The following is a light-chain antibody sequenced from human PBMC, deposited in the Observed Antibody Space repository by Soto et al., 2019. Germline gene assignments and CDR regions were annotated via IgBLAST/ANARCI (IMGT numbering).Light chain of an antibody. CDR1: QGLSSW. Sequence: DIQLTQSPSSISASVGDRVTITCRASQGLSSWLAWYQQRPGKAPKLLIYAASNLQSGVPSRFSGSGSGTDFTLTISSLQPEDFATYYCQQSYSTPPGTFGQGTKVDIK. CDR3: QQSYSTPPGT. CDR2: AAS. V-gene: IGKV1-12*01. J-gene: IGKJ1*01.